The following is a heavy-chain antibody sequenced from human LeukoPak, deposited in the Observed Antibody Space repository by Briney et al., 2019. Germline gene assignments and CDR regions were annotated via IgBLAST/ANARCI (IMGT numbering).Heavy chain of an antibody. Sequence: GRSLRLSCAASGFTFSSYGMHWVRQAPGKGREWVTVISYDGSNKYYADSVKGRFTISRDNSKNTLYLQMSSLRAEDTAVYYCAKDRRGYSYDYYYNMDVWGQGTTVTVSS. CDR3: AKDRRGYSYDYYYNMDV. CDR2: ISYDGSNK. CDR1: GFTFSSYG. V-gene: IGHV3-30*18. J-gene: IGHJ6*02. D-gene: IGHD5-18*01.